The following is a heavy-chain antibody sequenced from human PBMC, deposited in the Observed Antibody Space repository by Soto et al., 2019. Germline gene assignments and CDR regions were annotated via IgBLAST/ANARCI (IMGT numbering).Heavy chain of an antibody. J-gene: IGHJ4*02. CDR3: ASTVGATPNPFDY. V-gene: IGHV3-30-3*01. CDR1: GFTFSSYA. CDR2: ISYDGSNK. Sequence: GGSLRLSCAASGFTFSSYAMHWVRQAPGKGLEWVAVISYDGSNKYYADSVKGRFTISRDNSKNTLYLQMNSLRAEDTAEYYCASTVGATPNPFDYWGQGTLVTVSS. D-gene: IGHD1-26*01.